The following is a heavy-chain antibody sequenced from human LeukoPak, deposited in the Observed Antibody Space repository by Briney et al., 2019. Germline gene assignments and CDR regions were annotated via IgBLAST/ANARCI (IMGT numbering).Heavy chain of an antibody. J-gene: IGHJ4*02. CDR1: RITFSGSA. CDR2: IRSKANNYAT. D-gene: IGHD3-22*01. V-gene: IGHV3-73*01. Sequence: PGGSLRLSCAASRITFSGSAMHWVRQASGKGLEWVGRIRSKANNYATAYAASLKGRFSVSRDDSKNTAYLYMNNLETEDTAIYYCTRQFDGVGYYPDYWGQGTLVTVSS. CDR3: TRQFDGVGYYPDY.